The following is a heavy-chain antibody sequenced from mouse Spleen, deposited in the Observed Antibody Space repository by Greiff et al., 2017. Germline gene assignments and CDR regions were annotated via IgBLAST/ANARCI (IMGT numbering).Heavy chain of an antibody. CDR2: ISSGGST. CDR1: GFTFSSYA. V-gene: IGHV5-6-5*01. J-gene: IGHJ3*01. D-gene: IGHD3-2*02. Sequence: EVKLMESGGGLVKPGGSLKLSCAASGFTFSSYAMSWVRQTPEKRLEWVASISSGGSTYYPDSVKGRFTISRDNARNILYLQMSSLRSEDTAMYYCAREAGGAWFAYWGQGTLVTVSA. CDR3: AREAGGAWFAY.